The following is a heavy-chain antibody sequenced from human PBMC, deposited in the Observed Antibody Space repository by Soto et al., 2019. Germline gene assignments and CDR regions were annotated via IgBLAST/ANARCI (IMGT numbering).Heavy chain of an antibody. Sequence: GGSLRLSCAASGFTFSSYAMSWVRQAPGKGLEWVSAISGSGGSTYYADSVKGRFTISRDNSKNTLYLQMNSLRAEDTAVYYCAKDRITIFGVVIPGGWFDPWGQGTLVTVSS. J-gene: IGHJ5*02. CDR2: ISGSGGST. CDR3: AKDRITIFGVVIPGGWFDP. CDR1: GFTFSSYA. V-gene: IGHV3-23*01. D-gene: IGHD3-3*01.